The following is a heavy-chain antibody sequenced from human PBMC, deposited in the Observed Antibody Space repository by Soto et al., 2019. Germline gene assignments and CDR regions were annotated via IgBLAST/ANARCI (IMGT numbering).Heavy chain of an antibody. Sequence: VPLVESGGGVVQPGGSLRLSCAASGFTFSSYGMHWVRQAPGKGLEWVAVISYDGSNKYYADSVKGRFTISRDNSKNTLYLQMNSLRAEDTAVYYCAKADRGPLKYYDFWSGYPDYWGQGTLVTVSS. J-gene: IGHJ4*02. CDR2: ISYDGSNK. CDR1: GFTFSSYG. V-gene: IGHV3-30*18. D-gene: IGHD3-3*01. CDR3: AKADRGPLKYYDFWSGYPDY.